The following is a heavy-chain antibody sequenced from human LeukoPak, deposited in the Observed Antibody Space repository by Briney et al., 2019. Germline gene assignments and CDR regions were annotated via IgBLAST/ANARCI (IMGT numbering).Heavy chain of an antibody. CDR1: GFTFSSYW. J-gene: IGHJ4*02. V-gene: IGHV3-74*01. D-gene: IGHD3-10*01. CDR2: INSDGSST. Sequence: GGSLRLSCAASGFTFSSYWMHWVRQAPGKGLVWVSRINSDGSSTSYADSVKGRFTISRDNAKNSLYLQMNSLRAEDTAVYYCAREYTTMVRGVTSYFDYWGQGTLVTVSS. CDR3: AREYTTMVRGVTSYFDY.